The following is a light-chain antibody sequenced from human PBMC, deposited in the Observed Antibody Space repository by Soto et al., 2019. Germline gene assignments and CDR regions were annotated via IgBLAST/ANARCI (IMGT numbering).Light chain of an antibody. V-gene: IGKV2-28*01. J-gene: IGKJ1*01. CDR2: LDS. CDR3: MQSLETPWT. CDR1: QRLLHSNGYNY. Sequence: IVMTQSPLSLTVTPGEPASISCRSSQRLLHSNGYNYLEWYLQKPGQSPQLLINLDSDRASGVPDRFSGSGSGTDFTLKISRVVAEDVGLYYCMQSLETPWTFGQGTKVEIK.